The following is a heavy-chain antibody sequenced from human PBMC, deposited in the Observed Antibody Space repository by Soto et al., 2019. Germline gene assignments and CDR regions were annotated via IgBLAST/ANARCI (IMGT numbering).Heavy chain of an antibody. Sequence: GSLRLSCAASGFTFSSYAMHWVRQAPGKGLEWVAVISYDGSNKYYADSVKGRFTISRDNSKNTLYLQMNSLRAEDTAVYYCARVTIFGVVIDDAFDIWGQGTMVTVSS. V-gene: IGHV3-30-3*01. D-gene: IGHD3-3*01. CDR2: ISYDGSNK. J-gene: IGHJ3*02. CDR1: GFTFSSYA. CDR3: ARVTIFGVVIDDAFDI.